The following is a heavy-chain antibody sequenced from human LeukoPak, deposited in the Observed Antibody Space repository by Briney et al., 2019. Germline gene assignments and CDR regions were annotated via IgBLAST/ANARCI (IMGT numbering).Heavy chain of an antibody. D-gene: IGHD3-3*01. V-gene: IGHV3-48*01. CDR1: RFTFSSYS. J-gene: IGHJ4*02. Sequence: GGSLRLSCAASRFTFSSYSMNWVRQAPGKGLEWISYISSSGSTLYYADSVEGRFTISRDNAKNSLYLQMNSLRAEDTAVYYCAKDQPLRSLDWWGQGTLVTVSS. CDR3: AKDQPLRSLDW. CDR2: ISSSGSTL.